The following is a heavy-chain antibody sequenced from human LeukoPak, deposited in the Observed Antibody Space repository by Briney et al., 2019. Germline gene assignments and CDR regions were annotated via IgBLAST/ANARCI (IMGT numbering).Heavy chain of an antibody. Sequence: GGSLRLSCAASGFTFSSYSMNWVRQAPGKGLEWVSDISGSGGSTYYADSVKGRFTISRDNSKNTMYLQMNSLRAEDTAVYYCAKRIQSAMAMGYWDQGTLVTVSS. D-gene: IGHD5-18*01. CDR2: ISGSGGST. J-gene: IGHJ4*02. V-gene: IGHV3-23*01. CDR3: AKRIQSAMAMGY. CDR1: GFTFSSYS.